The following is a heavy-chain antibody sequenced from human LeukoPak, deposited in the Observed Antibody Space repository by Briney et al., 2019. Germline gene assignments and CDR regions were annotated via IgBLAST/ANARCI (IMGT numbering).Heavy chain of an antibody. CDR2: ISYDGSNK. J-gene: IGHJ4*02. V-gene: IGHV3-30*14. CDR3: ARGEIVGATEDY. Sequence: GRSLRLSCAASGFTFSSYAMHWVRQAPGKGLEWVAVISYDGSNKYYADSVKGRFTISRDNSKNTLYLQMNSLRAEDTAVYYCARGEIVGATEDYWGQGTLVTVSS. D-gene: IGHD1-26*01. CDR1: GFTFSSYA.